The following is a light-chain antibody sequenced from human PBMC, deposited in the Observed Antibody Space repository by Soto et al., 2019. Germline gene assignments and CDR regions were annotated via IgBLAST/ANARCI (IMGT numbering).Light chain of an antibody. CDR1: SSDVGGYNY. CDR2: EVS. V-gene: IGLV2-8*01. Sequence: QSALTQPPSASGSPGQSVTVSCTGTSSDVGGYNYVSWYQQHPGKAPKLIIYEVSKRPSGVPDRFSGSKSVNTASLTVSGLQAEDEADYYCSSYAGSNNLLFGGGTKLTIL. J-gene: IGLJ2*01. CDR3: SSYAGSNNLL.